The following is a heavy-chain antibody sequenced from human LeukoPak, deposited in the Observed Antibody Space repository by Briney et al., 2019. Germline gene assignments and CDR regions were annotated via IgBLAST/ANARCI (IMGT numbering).Heavy chain of an antibody. CDR3: ARDDDSGSYPYYFDY. V-gene: IGHV3-48*02. CDR2: ISSSSSTI. CDR1: GFTFSSYS. J-gene: IGHJ4*02. D-gene: IGHD1-26*01. Sequence: GGSLRLSCAASGFTFSSYSMNWVRQAPGKGLEWVSYISSSSSTIYYADSVKGRFTISRDNAKNSLYLQMNSLRDEDTAVYYCARDDDSGSYPYYFDYWGQGTLVTVSS.